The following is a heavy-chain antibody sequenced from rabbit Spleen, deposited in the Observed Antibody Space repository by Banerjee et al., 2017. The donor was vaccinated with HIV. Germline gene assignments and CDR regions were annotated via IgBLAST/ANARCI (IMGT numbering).Heavy chain of an antibody. CDR3: ARDGASSSYFYL. CDR2: IDPVFGST. CDR1: GFTLSSYY. Sequence: QLKESGGGLVQPGGSLKLFCKASGFTLSSYYMNWVRQAPGKGLEWIGYIDPVFGSTSYANWVDGRFTISSHNAQNTLYLQLNSLTAADTATYFCARDGASSSYFYLWGPGTLFTV. D-gene: IGHD8-1*01. J-gene: IGHJ4*01. V-gene: IGHV1S7*01.